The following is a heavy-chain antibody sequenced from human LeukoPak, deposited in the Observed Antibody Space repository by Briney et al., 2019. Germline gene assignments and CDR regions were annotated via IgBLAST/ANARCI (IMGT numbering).Heavy chain of an antibody. CDR3: AKGPKENWYFDL. J-gene: IGHJ2*01. CDR1: GFNFDDSA. CDR2: MNWISDFK. Sequence: GGSLRLSCAASGFNFDDSAIHWLRQAPGKGLEWVSAMNWISDFKAYADSVKGRFTISRDNDKNSVHLQMNSLRPEDMAVYYCAKGPKENWYFDLWGRGTLVTVSS. V-gene: IGHV3-9*03.